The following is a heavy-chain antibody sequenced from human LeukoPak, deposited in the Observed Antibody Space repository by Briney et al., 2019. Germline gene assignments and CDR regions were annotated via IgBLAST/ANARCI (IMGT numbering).Heavy chain of an antibody. J-gene: IGHJ3*01. D-gene: IGHD5-24*01. CDR2: IGSSGGST. Sequence: GGSLRLSCAASGCTFSTYNMNWVRQAPGKGLEWVSLIGSSGGSTYYADSVKGRFTISRDNSNHTLSLQMNSLRVQDTAIYYCVKDIQLSTWGLGTMVTVSS. V-gene: IGHV3-23*01. CDR1: GCTFSTYN. CDR3: VKDIQLST.